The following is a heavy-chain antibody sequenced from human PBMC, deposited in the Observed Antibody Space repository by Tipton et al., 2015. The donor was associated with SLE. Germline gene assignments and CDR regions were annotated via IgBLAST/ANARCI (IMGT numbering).Heavy chain of an antibody. CDR3: ARDPYYGDYRYFDL. V-gene: IGHV4-61*09. CDR1: GGSISSGSYY. J-gene: IGHJ2*01. D-gene: IGHD4-17*01. Sequence: TLSLTCTVSGGSISSGSYYWSWIRQPAGKGLEWIGYIYTSGSTNYNPSLKSRVTISVDTSKNQFSLKLSSVTAADTAVYYCARDPYYGDYRYFDLWGRGTLVTVSS. CDR2: IYTSGST.